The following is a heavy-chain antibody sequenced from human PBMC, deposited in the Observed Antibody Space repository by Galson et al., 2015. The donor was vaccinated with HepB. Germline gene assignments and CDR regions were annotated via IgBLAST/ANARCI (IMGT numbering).Heavy chain of an antibody. D-gene: IGHD3-3*01. CDR2: IYYSGTT. CDR3: VGIFGVVRTDY. Sequence: CTVSGGSISSGDYYWSWIRQPPGKGLEWIGYIYYSGTTYYNPSLKSRVTMSVDTSKNQFSLKLSSVTAADTAVYYCVGIFGVVRTDYWGQGTLVTVSS. J-gene: IGHJ4*02. CDR1: GGSISSGDYY. V-gene: IGHV4-30-4*01.